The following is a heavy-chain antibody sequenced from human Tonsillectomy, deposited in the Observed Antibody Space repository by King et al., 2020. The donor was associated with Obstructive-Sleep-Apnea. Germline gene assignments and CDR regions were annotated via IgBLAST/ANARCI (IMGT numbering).Heavy chain of an antibody. CDR2: INHSGST. CDR1: GGSFSGYY. D-gene: IGHD6-13*01. J-gene: IGHJ4*02. V-gene: IGHV4-34*01. CDR3: ARGGWGSSWPFDY. Sequence: VQLQQWGAGLLKPSETLSLTCAVYGGSFSGYYWSWIRQPPGKGLEWIGEINHSGSTNYNPSLKIRVTISLDTSKNQFSLELSSVTAADTAVYYCARGGWGSSWPFDYWGQGTLVTVSS.